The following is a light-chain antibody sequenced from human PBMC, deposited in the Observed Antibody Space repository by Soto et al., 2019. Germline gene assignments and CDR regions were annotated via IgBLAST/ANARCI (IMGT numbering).Light chain of an antibody. J-gene: IGKJ5*01. CDR2: ASS. CDR3: QQSYSTPTIT. CDR1: QSISDY. Sequence: DIQMTQSPSSLSASVGDRVTITCRANQSISDYLNWYQQKPGKAPKFLIYASSSLQSGVPSRFRGSGSGTLFTLTISSLQPEDFATYYCQQSYSTPTITFGHGTRLEIK. V-gene: IGKV1-39*01.